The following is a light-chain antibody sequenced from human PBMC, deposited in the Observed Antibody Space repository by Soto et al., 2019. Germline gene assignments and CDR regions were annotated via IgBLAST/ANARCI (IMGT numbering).Light chain of an antibody. J-gene: IGKJ1*01. CDR1: QSISNY. CDR3: QQSYSTPWT. CDR2: AAA. V-gene: IGKV1-39*01. Sequence: DIQMTQSPSSLSASVGDRVTITCRASQSISNYLSWYQQLPGKAPKLLIYAAATLRSGVSSRFSGSGSGTDFTLTTSSLQPEDFATYYCQQSYSTPWTFGQGTKVEIK.